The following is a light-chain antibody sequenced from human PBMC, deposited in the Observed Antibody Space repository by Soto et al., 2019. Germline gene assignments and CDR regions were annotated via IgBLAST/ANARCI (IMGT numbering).Light chain of an antibody. CDR1: SSDVGGYNY. V-gene: IGLV2-14*01. CDR2: DVS. J-gene: IGLJ1*01. CDR3: SSYTTSNTRQIV. Sequence: QSALTQPASVSGSPGQSITISCTGTSSDVGGYNYVSWYQQHPGKAPKLMIYDVSNRPSGGSNRFSGSKSGNTASLTISGLQAEDEADYYCSSYTTSNTRQIVFGTGTKVTVL.